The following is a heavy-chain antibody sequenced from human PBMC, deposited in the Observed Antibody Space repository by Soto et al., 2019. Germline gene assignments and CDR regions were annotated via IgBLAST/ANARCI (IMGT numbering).Heavy chain of an antibody. CDR1: GGSFSDYY. J-gene: IGHJ2*01. D-gene: IGHD1-1*01. Sequence: PSETLSLTCAVFGGSFSDYYWSWIRQPPGKGLEWIGEINHSGITNYNPSLKSRVSISVDTSQNQFYLKLSYVTAADTDMYCCERGRRKALAYTSWYFDLWGRGTLVTASS. V-gene: IGHV4-34*01. CDR3: ERGRRKALAYTSWYFDL. CDR2: INHSGIT.